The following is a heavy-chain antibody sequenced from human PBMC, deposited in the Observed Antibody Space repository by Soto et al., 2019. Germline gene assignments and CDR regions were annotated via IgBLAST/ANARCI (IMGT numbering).Heavy chain of an antibody. CDR1: GYTFTTYN. D-gene: IGHD4-17*01. Sequence: ASVKVSCKASGYTFTTYNMHWVRQAPGQGLEWMGVINPSGGSTNYAQRFQGRVTMTSDTSTSTVYMELSSLRTDDTAVYYCARVVVPTTVTTSNWFDPWGQGTLVTVSS. CDR3: ARVVVPTTVTTSNWFDP. V-gene: IGHV1-46*01. CDR2: INPSGGST. J-gene: IGHJ5*02.